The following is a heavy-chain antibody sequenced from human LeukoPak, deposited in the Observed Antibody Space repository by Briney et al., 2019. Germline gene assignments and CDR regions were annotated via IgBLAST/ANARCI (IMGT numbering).Heavy chain of an antibody. D-gene: IGHD3-22*01. J-gene: IGHJ4*02. CDR3: ARIRPYYDSSGYYVDY. CDR1: GFSLSTRGMC. V-gene: IGHV2-70*11. CDR2: IDWDDDK. Sequence: SGPTLVNPTPTLTLTCTFSGFSLSTRGMCVSWIRQPPGKALEWLARIDWDDDKYYSTSLKTRLTISKDTSKNQVVLTMTNMDPVDTATYYCARIRPYYDSSGYYVDYWGQGTLVTVSS.